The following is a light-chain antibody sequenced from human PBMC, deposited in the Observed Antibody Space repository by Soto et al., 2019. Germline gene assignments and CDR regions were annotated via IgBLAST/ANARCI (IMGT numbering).Light chain of an antibody. V-gene: IGKV3-20*01. CDR2: GAS. Sequence: DIVLTQSPGTLSLSPGERATLSCRTSQSVSSNYLAWYQQKPGQAPRLLIYGASTRATGIPDRFSGSGSGADFTLTISRLEPEDFAVYYCQQYGSSPGTFGQGTKV. CDR1: QSVSSNY. CDR3: QQYGSSPGT. J-gene: IGKJ1*01.